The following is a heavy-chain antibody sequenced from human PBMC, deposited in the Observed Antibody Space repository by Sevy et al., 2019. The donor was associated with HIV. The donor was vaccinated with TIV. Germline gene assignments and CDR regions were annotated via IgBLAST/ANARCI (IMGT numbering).Heavy chain of an antibody. CDR3: ARLNSNHFDY. Sequence: SETLSLTCTVSGGSISSSSYYWGWIRQPPGKGLEWIGNIYYSGSTYYNPSLTSRVTISVDTVKNQFSLKLSSVTAADTAVYYCARLNSNHFDYWGQGALVIVSS. CDR1: GGSISSSSYY. J-gene: IGHJ4*02. CDR2: IYYSGST. V-gene: IGHV4-39*01. D-gene: IGHD4-4*01.